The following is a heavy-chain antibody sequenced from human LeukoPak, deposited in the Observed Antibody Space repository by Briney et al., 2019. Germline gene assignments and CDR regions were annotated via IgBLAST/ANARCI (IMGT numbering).Heavy chain of an antibody. Sequence: GGSLRLSCAASGFTFSSYEMNWVRQAPGKGLEWVSYISSSGSTIYYADSVKGRFTISRDNAKNSLYLQMNSLRAEDTAVYYCARGRYGSGSYPFDPWGQGTLVIVSS. J-gene: IGHJ5*02. V-gene: IGHV3-48*03. CDR2: ISSSGSTI. CDR3: ARGRYGSGSYPFDP. CDR1: GFTFSSYE. D-gene: IGHD3-10*01.